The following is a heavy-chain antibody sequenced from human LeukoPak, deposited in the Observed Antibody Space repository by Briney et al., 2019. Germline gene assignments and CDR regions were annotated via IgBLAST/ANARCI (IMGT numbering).Heavy chain of an antibody. D-gene: IGHD2-15*01. CDR2: ISYDGSNK. J-gene: IGHJ6*03. Sequence: GGSLRLSCAASGFTFSSYAMHWVRQAPGKGLEWVAVISYDGSNKYYADSVKGRFTISRDNSKNTLYLQMNSLRAEDTAVYYCARAAPYYYYYMDVWGKGTTVTVSS. CDR1: GFTFSSYA. CDR3: ARAAPYYYYYMDV. V-gene: IGHV3-30-3*01.